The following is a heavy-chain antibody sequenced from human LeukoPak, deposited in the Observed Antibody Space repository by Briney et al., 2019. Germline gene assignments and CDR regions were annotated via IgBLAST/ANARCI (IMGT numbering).Heavy chain of an antibody. V-gene: IGHV3-74*01. CDR1: GFTFSSYW. D-gene: IGHD4-4*01. J-gene: IGHJ4*02. CDR3: AREDYSNYAPYFDY. Sequence: GGSLRLSCAASGFTFSSYWMHWVRQAPGKGLVWVSRIDPDGSSTNYADSVKGRFTISRDNAKNTLYLQLNSLRAEDTAVYYCAREDYSNYAPYFDYWGQGTLVTVSS. CDR2: IDPDGSST.